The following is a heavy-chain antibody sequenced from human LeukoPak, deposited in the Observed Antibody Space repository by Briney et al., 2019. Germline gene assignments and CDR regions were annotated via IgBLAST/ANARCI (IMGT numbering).Heavy chain of an antibody. V-gene: IGHV1-2*02. CDR2: INPNSGGT. CDR1: GYTFTGYY. J-gene: IGHJ5*02. CDR3: AGETRYSSSWYEWFDP. Sequence: ASVKVSCKASGYTFTGYYMHWVRQAPGQGLEWMGWINPNSGGTNYAQKFQGRVTMTRDTSISTAYMELSRLRSDDTAVYYCAGETRYSSSWYEWFDPWGQGTLVTVSS. D-gene: IGHD6-13*01.